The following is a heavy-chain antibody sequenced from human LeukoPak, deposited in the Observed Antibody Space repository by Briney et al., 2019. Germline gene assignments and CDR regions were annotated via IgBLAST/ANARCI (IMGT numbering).Heavy chain of an antibody. CDR3: ARGLVAAAGTDFDY. V-gene: IGHV3-64*01. D-gene: IGHD6-13*01. CDR2: ISSNGGST. J-gene: IGHJ4*02. CDR1: GFTFSSYA. Sequence: GGSLRLSCAASGFTFSSYAMHWVRQAPGKGLEYVSAISSNGGSTYYANSVKGRFTISRDNSMNTLYLQMGSLRAEDMAVYYCARGLVAAAGTDFDYWGQGTLVTVSS.